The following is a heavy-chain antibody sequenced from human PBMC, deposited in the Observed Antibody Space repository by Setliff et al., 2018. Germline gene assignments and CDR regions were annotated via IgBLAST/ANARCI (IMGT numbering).Heavy chain of an antibody. J-gene: IGHJ4*02. Sequence: PSETLSLTCGASGGSFSDYYWSWIRQTPGKGLEWIGEINHRGSTNYNPSLKSRVTISIDTSKDQFSLKLSSVTAADTAVYYCARGRAGHSGHWGQGTLVTVSS. CDR3: ARGRAGHSGH. CDR1: GGSFSDYY. CDR2: INHRGST. D-gene: IGHD6-19*01. V-gene: IGHV4-34*01.